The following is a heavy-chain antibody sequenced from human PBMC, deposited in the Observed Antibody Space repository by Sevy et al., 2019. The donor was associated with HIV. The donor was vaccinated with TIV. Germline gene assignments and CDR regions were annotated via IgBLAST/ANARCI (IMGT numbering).Heavy chain of an antibody. CDR2: IIPIFGTA. J-gene: IGHJ1*01. D-gene: IGHD3-22*01. CDR3: ASNYYYDSSGYYFQH. CDR1: GGTFSSYA. V-gene: IGHV1-69*13. Sequence: ASIKVSCKASGGTFSSYAISWVRQAPGQGLEWMGGIIPIFGTANYAQKFQGRVTITADESTSTAYMELSSLRSEDTAVYYCASNYYYDSSGYYFQHWGQGTLVTVSS.